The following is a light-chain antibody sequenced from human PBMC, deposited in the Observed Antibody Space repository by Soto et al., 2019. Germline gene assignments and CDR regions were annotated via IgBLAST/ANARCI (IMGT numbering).Light chain of an antibody. V-gene: IGLV2-18*02. CDR3: SSYTTSNTYV. Sequence: QSALPQPPSVSGSPGQSVAISCTGTSGDVGSNNRVSWYQQPPGSAPKLIIYDVSNRPSGIPDRFSGSKSANTASLTISGLQTEDEADYYCSSYTTSNTYVFGTGTKVTVL. CDR2: DVS. J-gene: IGLJ1*01. CDR1: SGDVGSNNR.